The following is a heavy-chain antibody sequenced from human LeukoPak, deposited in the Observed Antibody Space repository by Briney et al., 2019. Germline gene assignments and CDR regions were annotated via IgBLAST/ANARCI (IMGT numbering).Heavy chain of an antibody. CDR1: GYTFTSYG. CDR3: ARVFTMVRGVIITSPLGY. V-gene: IGHV1-18*01. J-gene: IGHJ4*02. CDR2: ISAYNGNT. Sequence: ASVKVSCKAPGYTFTSYGISWVRQAPGQGLEWMGWISAYNGNTNYAQKLQGRVTMTTDTSTSTAYMELRSLRSDDTAVYYCARVFTMVRGVIITSPLGYWGQGTLVTVSS. D-gene: IGHD3-10*01.